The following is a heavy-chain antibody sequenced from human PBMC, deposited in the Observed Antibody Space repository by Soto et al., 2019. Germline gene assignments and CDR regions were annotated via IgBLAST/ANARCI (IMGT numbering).Heavy chain of an antibody. Sequence: SETLSLTCAAYGGSFSGYYWSWIRQPPGKGLEWIGEINHSGSTNYNPSLKSRVTISVDTSKNQFSLKLSSVTAADTAVYYCARGLGAITMIVVNAFDIWGQGTMVTVSS. J-gene: IGHJ3*02. CDR1: GGSFSGYY. D-gene: IGHD3-22*01. CDR2: INHSGST. CDR3: ARGLGAITMIVVNAFDI. V-gene: IGHV4-34*01.